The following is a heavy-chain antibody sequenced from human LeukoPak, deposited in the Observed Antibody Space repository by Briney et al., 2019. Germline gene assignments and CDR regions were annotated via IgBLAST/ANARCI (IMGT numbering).Heavy chain of an antibody. J-gene: IGHJ4*02. CDR1: GGSFSGYY. D-gene: IGHD6-13*01. CDR3: ARDGIGAAAGCFDY. V-gene: IGHV4-34*01. CDR2: INHSGST. Sequence: SETLSLTCAVYGGSFSGYYWSWIRQPPGKGLEWIGEINHSGSTYYNPSLKSRVTISVDTSKNQFSLKLSSVTAADTAVYYCARDGIGAAAGCFDYWGQGTLVTVSS.